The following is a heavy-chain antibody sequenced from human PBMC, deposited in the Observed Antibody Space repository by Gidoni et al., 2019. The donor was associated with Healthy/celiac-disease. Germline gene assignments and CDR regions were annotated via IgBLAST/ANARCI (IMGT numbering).Heavy chain of an antibody. V-gene: IGHV1-46*03. CDR2: INPSGGST. CDR1: GYTFTSYY. J-gene: IGHJ6*02. CDR3: ARVPKRYYYYGMDV. Sequence: QVQLVQYGAEVKKPGASVKVSCKASGYTFTSYYMHWVRQAPGQGLEWIGIINPSGGSTSYAQKFQVRVTRTRDTSTSTVYMELSSLRSEDTAVYYCARVPKRYYYYGMDVWGQGTTVTVSS.